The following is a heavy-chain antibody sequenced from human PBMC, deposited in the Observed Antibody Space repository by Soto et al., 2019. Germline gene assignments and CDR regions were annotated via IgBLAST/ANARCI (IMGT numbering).Heavy chain of an antibody. D-gene: IGHD6-13*01. V-gene: IGHV4-30-2*01. CDR3: ARVPAAGRAYFDY. J-gene: IGHJ4*02. CDR2: IYPNGRT. Sequence: QLQLQESGSGLVKPSQTLSLTCAVSGGSFSSGGYSWSWIRQPPGKGLEWIGYIYPNGRTHYNPSLKSRVTISVDRSKNQFSLELISVTDADTAVYYCARVPAAGRAYFDYWAQGTLVTVSS. CDR1: GGSFSSGGYS.